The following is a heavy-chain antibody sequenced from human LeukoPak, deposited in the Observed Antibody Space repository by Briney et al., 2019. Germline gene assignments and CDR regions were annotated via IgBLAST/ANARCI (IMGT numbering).Heavy chain of an antibody. CDR3: VSFYETY. J-gene: IGHJ4*02. CDR1: GFTFSTYS. D-gene: IGHD2/OR15-2a*01. Sequence: GGSLRLSCAASGFTFSTYSMNWVRQAPGKGLVWVSHINSDGSWTSYADSVKGRFTISKDNAKNTVYLQMNSLRAEDTAVYYCVSFYETYWGRGTLVTVSS. V-gene: IGHV3-74*01. CDR2: INSDGSWT.